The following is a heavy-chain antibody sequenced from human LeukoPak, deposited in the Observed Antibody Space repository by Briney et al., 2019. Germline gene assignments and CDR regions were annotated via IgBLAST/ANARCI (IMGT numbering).Heavy chain of an antibody. CDR2: ISNNGGYT. J-gene: IGHJ4*02. CDR3: AKGYSSGWYYIQHY. D-gene: IGHD6-19*01. CDR1: GFTFSSSA. Sequence: GGSLRLSCAASGFTFSSSAMSWVRQAPGKGPEWVSAISNNGGYTYYADSVQGRLTISRDNSKSTLCLQMNSLRAEDTAVYYCAKGYSSGWYYIQHYWGQGTLVTVSS. V-gene: IGHV3-23*01.